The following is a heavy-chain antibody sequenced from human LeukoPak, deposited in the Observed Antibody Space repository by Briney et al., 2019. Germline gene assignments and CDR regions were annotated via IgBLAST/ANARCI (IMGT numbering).Heavy chain of an antibody. CDR2: ISGSGGST. J-gene: IGHJ4*02. Sequence: HPGGSLRLSCAASGFTFSNAWMNWVRQAPGKGLEWVSAISGSGGSTYYADSVKGRFTISRDNSKNTLYLQMNSLGAEDTAVYYCAKDRGGPVGTTLHWGQGTLVTVSS. V-gene: IGHV3-23*01. CDR1: GFTFSNAW. D-gene: IGHD1-26*01. CDR3: AKDRGGPVGTTLH.